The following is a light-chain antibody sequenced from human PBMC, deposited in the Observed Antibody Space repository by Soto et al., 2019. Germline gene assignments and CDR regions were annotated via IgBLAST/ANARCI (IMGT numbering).Light chain of an antibody. CDR3: QQRSNWPGT. CDR1: QSVSSY. Sequence: EIVLTQSPATLSLSPGERATLSCRASQSVSSYLAWYQQKPGQAPRLLIYDASNRATGIPARFSGSGSGTDFTLPIRRLEPEGFSVYYCQQRSNWPGTFGQGTKLEIK. J-gene: IGKJ2*01. CDR2: DAS. V-gene: IGKV3-11*01.